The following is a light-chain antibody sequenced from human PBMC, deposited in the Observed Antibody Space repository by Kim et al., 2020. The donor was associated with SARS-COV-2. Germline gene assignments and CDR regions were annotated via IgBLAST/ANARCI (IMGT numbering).Light chain of an antibody. J-gene: IGLJ2*01. Sequence: QRVTISCTGSSSNIGAGYDVNWYQQLPGTAPKLLISANNNRPSGVPDRFSGSRSVTSASLAITGLQAEDEADYYCQSYDSSLSVVVFSGGTQLTVL. V-gene: IGLV1-40*01. CDR3: QSYDSSLSVVV. CDR2: ANN. CDR1: SSNIGAGYD.